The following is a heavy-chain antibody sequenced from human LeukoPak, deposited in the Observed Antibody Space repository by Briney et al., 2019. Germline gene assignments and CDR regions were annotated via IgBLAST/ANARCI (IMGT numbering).Heavy chain of an antibody. J-gene: IGHJ4*02. Sequence: SVKVSCKASGGTFSSYAISWVRQAPGQGLEWMGRIIPILGIANYAQKFQGRVTITADKSTSTAYMELSSLRSEDTAVYYCARAGSGWYVINYWGQGTLVTVSS. CDR1: GGTFSSYA. CDR3: ARAGSGWYVINY. D-gene: IGHD6-19*01. V-gene: IGHV1-69*04. CDR2: IIPILGIA.